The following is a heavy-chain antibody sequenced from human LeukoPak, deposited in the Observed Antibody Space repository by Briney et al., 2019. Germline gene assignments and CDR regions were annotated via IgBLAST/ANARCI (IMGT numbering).Heavy chain of an antibody. CDR2: IHPRDSET. V-gene: IGHV5-51*01. Sequence: GESLKISYKGSGYSFTNYWIGWVRQMPGQGPEWSGIIHPRDSETVYTPSFRGQVTISADKSTTTAYLQWSSLKASDTAMYYCARRGGLTDAFDIWGQGTMVTVSS. D-gene: IGHD2-15*01. CDR3: ARRGGLTDAFDI. J-gene: IGHJ3*02. CDR1: GYSFTNYW.